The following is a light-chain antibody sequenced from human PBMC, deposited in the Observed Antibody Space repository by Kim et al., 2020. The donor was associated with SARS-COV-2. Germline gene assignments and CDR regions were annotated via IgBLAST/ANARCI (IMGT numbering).Light chain of an antibody. Sequence: SPGERAPLSCRASQSVSSSYLAWYQQKLGQAPRLLIYGASSRATGIPDRFSGSGSGTDFTLTISRLEPEDFAVYYCQQYDSSSWTFGQGTKVDIK. V-gene: IGKV3-20*01. CDR2: GAS. CDR1: QSVSSSY. CDR3: QQYDSSSWT. J-gene: IGKJ1*01.